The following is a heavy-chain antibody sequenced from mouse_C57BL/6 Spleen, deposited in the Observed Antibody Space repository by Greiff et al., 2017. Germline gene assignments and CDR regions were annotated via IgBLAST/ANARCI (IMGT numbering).Heavy chain of an antibody. V-gene: IGHV3-6*01. CDR1: GYSITSGYY. CDR3: ARGGYDYYAMDY. J-gene: IGHJ4*01. D-gene: IGHD2-2*01. Sequence: EVQLQQSGPGLVKPSQSLSLTCSVTGYSITSGYYWNWIRQFPGNKLEWMGYISYDGSNNYNPSLKNRISITRDTSKNQFFLKLNSVTTEDTATYYGARGGYDYYAMDYWGQGTSVTVSS. CDR2: ISYDGSN.